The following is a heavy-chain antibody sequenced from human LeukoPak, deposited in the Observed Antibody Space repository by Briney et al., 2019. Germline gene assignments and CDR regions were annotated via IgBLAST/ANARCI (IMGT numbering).Heavy chain of an antibody. CDR3: ASPSIVGATAMG. J-gene: IGHJ4*02. CDR1: GGTFSSYA. Sequence: SVKVSCKASGGTFSSYAVSWVRQAPGQGLEWMGRIIPILGIANYAQKFQGRVTITADKSTSTAYMELSSLRSEDTAVYYCASPSIVGATAMGWGQGTLVTVSS. CDR2: IIPILGIA. V-gene: IGHV1-69*04. D-gene: IGHD1-26*01.